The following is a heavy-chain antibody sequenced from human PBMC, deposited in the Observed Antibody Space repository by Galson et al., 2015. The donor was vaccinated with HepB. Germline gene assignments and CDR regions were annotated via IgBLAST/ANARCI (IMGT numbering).Heavy chain of an antibody. CDR2: ISSSSSYI. CDR1: GFTFSSYS. Sequence: SLRLSCAASGFTFSSYSVNWVRQAPGKGLEWVSSISSSSSYIYYADSVKGRFTISRDNAKNSLYLQMNSLRAEDTAVYYCARADQLLQFKDAFDIWGQGTMVTVSS. CDR3: ARADQLLQFKDAFDI. V-gene: IGHV3-21*01. D-gene: IGHD2-2*01. J-gene: IGHJ3*02.